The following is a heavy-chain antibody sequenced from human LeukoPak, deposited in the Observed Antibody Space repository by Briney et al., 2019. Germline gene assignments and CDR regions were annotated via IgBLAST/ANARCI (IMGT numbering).Heavy chain of an antibody. CDR1: GGSISSGGYY. CDR3: ASPAAGLDAFDI. J-gene: IGHJ3*02. CDR2: IYHSGST. D-gene: IGHD6-13*01. V-gene: IGHV4-30-2*01. Sequence: SQTLSLTCTVSGGSISSGGYYWSWIRQPPGKGLEWIGYIYHSGSTYYNPSLKSRVTISVDRSKNQFSLKLSSVTAADTAVYYCASPAAGLDAFDIWGQGTMVTVSS.